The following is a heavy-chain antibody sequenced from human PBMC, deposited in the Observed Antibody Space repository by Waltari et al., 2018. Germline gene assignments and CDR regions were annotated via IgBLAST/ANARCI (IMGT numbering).Heavy chain of an antibody. V-gene: IGHV3-30*02. CDR2: VSIAGRSQ. Sequence: QVQLVESGGGVVQPGGSLRLSCAASGFTFSICAMHWVRQAPGKGVEWVAFVSIAGRSQYYRDSVKGRFTISRDNSENTVYLQMNSLRPEDTAVYYCARHMLALGDGDSWGQGTVVTVSS. CDR1: GFTFSICA. D-gene: IGHD1-26*01. CDR3: ARHMLALGDGDS. J-gene: IGHJ4*02.